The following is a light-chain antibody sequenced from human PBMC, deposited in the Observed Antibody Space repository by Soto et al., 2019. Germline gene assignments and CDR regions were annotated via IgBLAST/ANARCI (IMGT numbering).Light chain of an antibody. CDR3: QLYGSSPLYS. CDR2: RTS. Sequence: EIVLTQSPGTLSLSPGERATLSCRTSQTVSSTYLAWYQQKRGQAPRLLIYRTSNMATGIPDSFSVSGSGTDFTLTISRQEPEDFAVYQCQLYGSSPLYSFAQGTELEIK. J-gene: IGKJ2*01. CDR1: QTVSSTY. V-gene: IGKV3-20*01.